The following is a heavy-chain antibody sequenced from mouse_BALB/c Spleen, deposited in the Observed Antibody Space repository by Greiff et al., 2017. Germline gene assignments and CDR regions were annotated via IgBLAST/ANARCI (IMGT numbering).Heavy chain of an antibody. CDR1: GFTFSSYT. J-gene: IGHJ2*01. CDR2: ISSGGSYT. Sequence: EVKVVESGGGLVKPGGSLKLSCAASGFTFSSYTMSWVRQTPEKRLEWVATISSGGSYTYYPDSVKGRFTISRDNAKNTLYLQMSSLKSEDTAMYYCTREAEDYWGQGTTLTVSS. CDR3: TREAEDY. V-gene: IGHV5-6-4*01.